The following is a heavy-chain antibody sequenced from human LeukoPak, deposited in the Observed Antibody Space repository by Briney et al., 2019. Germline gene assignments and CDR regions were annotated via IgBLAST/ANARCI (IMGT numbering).Heavy chain of an antibody. CDR3: ALRSSWYPNQNDC. CDR1: GYTFTGYY. Sequence: GASVKVSCKASGYTFTGYYMHWVRKTPGQGLEWMGWINPNTGDTNYGRKFQGRVTMTRDTSINTAYMELRSLRSDDTAVYYCALRSSWYPNQNDCWGQGTLVTVSS. J-gene: IGHJ4*02. V-gene: IGHV1-2*02. D-gene: IGHD6-13*01. CDR2: INPNTGDT.